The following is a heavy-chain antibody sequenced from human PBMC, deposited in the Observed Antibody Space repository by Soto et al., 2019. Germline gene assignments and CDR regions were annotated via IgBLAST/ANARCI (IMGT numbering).Heavy chain of an antibody. CDR2: IYPGDSDT. D-gene: IGHD2-15*01. CDR1: GYSFTSYW. J-gene: IGHJ5*02. V-gene: IGHV5-51*01. CDR3: ARNFQVYCSGGSCYSDWFAP. Sequence: PGESLKISCKGSGYSFTSYWIGWVRQMPGKGLEWMGIIYPGDSDTRYSPSFQGQVTISADKSISTAYLQWSSLKASDTAMYYCARNFQVYCSGGSCYSDWFAPWGQGTLVPVSS.